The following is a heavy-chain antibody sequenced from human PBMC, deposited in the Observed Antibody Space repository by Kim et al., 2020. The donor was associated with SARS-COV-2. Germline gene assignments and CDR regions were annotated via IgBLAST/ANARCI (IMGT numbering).Heavy chain of an antibody. D-gene: IGHD3-3*01. CDR1: GFTFSSYA. CDR2: ISGSGGST. CDR3: AKYIRGLLRFLEWLAEFDY. V-gene: IGHV3-23*01. Sequence: GGSLRLSCAASGFTFSSYAMSWVRQAPGKGLEWVSAISGSGGSTYYADSVKGRFTISRDNSKNTLYLQMNSLRAEDTAVYYCAKYIRGLLRFLEWLAEFDYWGQGTLVTVSS. J-gene: IGHJ4*02.